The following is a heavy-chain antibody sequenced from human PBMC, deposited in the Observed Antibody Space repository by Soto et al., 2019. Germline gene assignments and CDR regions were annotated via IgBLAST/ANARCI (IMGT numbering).Heavy chain of an antibody. CDR3: ATESKKRTYYYGSGSYPREVDY. CDR2: FDPEDGET. J-gene: IGHJ4*02. Sequence: VKVSCKVSGYTLTELSMHWVRQAPGKGLEWMGGFDPEDGETIYAQKFQGRVTMTEDTSTDTAYMELSSLRSEDTAVYYCATESKKRTYYYGSGSYPREVDYWGQGTLVTVSS. CDR1: GYTLTELS. V-gene: IGHV1-24*01. D-gene: IGHD3-10*01.